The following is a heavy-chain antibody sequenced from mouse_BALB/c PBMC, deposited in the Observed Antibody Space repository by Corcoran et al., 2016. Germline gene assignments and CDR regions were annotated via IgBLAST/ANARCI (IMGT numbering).Heavy chain of an antibody. CDR2: ISYDGSN. CDR3: ATGTYRYFDV. CDR1: GYSITSGYY. Sequence: DVQLQESGPGLVTPSQSLSLTCSVTGYSITSGYYWNWIRQFPGNKLEWMGYISYDGSNNYNPSLKNRISITRDTSKNQFFLKLNSVTTEDTATYYCATGTYRYFDVWGAGTTVTVSS. V-gene: IGHV3-6*02. J-gene: IGHJ1*01. D-gene: IGHD4-1*01.